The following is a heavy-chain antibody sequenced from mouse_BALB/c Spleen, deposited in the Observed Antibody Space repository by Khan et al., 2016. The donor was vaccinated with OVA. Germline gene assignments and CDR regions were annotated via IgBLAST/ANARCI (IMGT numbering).Heavy chain of an antibody. J-gene: IGHJ2*01. V-gene: IGHV3-2*02. CDR2: ISYSGNT. D-gene: IGHD1-1*01. CDR1: GYSITSDYA. CDR3: ARIYGGDFDY. Sequence: EVQLQESGPGLVKPSQSLSLTCTVTGYSITSDYAWNWIRQFPGNKLEWMGYISYSGNTKSNPSLKSRISISRDTSKNQFFLQLNSVTTEDTATDYCARIYGGDFDYWGQGTTLTVSS.